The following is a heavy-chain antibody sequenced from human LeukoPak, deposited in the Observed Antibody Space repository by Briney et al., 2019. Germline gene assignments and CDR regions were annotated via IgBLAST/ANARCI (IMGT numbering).Heavy chain of an antibody. CDR1: GYTFTGYY. CDR2: INPNSGGT. V-gene: IGHV1-2*06. CDR3: ARVLRYFDWLLLGY. D-gene: IGHD3-9*01. J-gene: IGHJ4*02. Sequence: ASVKVSCKASGYTFTGYYMHWVRQAPGQGLEWMGRINPNSGGTNYAQRFQGRVTMTRDTSISTAYMELSRLRSDDTAVYYCARVLRYFDWLLLGYWGQGTLVTVSS.